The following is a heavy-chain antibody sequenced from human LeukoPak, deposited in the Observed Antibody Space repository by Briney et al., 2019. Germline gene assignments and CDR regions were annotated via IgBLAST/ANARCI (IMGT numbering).Heavy chain of an antibody. CDR3: ARDYRFAAAAATGGWFDP. D-gene: IGHD6-13*01. V-gene: IGHV1-18*01. CDR2: ISAYNGNT. CDR1: GYTFTSYD. Sequence: EASVKVSCKASGYTFTSYDINWVRQATGQGLEWMGWISAYNGNTNYAQKLQGRVTMTTDTSTSTAYMELRSLRSDDTAVYYCARDYRFAAAAATGGWFDPWGQGTLVTVSS. J-gene: IGHJ5*02.